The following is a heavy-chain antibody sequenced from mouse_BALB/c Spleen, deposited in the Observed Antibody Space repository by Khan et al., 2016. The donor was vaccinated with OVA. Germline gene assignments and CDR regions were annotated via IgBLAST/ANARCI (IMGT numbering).Heavy chain of an antibody. CDR1: GDSITTGY. D-gene: IGHD3-1*01. CDR3: ARCTCRDAFVY. Sequence: EVQLQESGPSLVKPSQTLSLTCSVTGDSITTGYWNWIRKSPGNKLEYMGYIIYTGYTYYNPYLKSRVSITRKTSNNQYYLQLNSVTDEDTAAYYCARCTCRDAFVYWGKGTLVTGSA. CDR2: IIYTGYT. J-gene: IGHJ3*01. V-gene: IGHV3-8*02.